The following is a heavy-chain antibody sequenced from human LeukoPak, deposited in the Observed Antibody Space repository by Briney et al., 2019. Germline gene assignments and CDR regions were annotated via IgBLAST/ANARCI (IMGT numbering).Heavy chain of an antibody. V-gene: IGHV1-46*01. Sequence: ASVKVSCKASGYTFTSYYMHWVRQAPGQWLEWMGIINPSGGSTSYAQKFQGRVTMTRDTSTSTVYMELSSLRSEDTAVYYCARDYGEGAFDIWGQGTMVTVSS. J-gene: IGHJ3*02. CDR3: ARDYGEGAFDI. D-gene: IGHD4/OR15-4a*01. CDR1: GYTFTSYY. CDR2: INPSGGST.